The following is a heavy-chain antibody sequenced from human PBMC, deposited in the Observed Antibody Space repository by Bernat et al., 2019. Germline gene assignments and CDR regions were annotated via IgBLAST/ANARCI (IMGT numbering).Heavy chain of an antibody. D-gene: IGHD3-3*01. CDR1: GFTFGDYA. V-gene: IGHV3-49*05. Sequence: EVQLVESGGGLVKPGRSLRLSCTASGFTFGDYAMSWFRQAPGKGLEWVGFIRSKAYGGTTEYAASVKGRFTISRDDSKSIAYLQMNSLKTEDTAVYYCTKAVYDFWSNNWFDPWGQGTLVTVSS. CDR2: IRSKAYGGTT. CDR3: TKAVYDFWSNNWFDP. J-gene: IGHJ5*02.